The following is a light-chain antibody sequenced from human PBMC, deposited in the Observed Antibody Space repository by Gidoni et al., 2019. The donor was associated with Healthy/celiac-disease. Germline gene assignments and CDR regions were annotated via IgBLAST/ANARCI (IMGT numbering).Light chain of an antibody. Sequence: DIQLTQSPSFLSASVGDRVTITCRASQGISSYLAWYQQKPGKAPKLLIYAASTLQSGVPSRFSGSGSGTEFTLTISSLQPEDFATYYCQQLNSYPPITFXQXTKVXIK. CDR2: AAS. CDR1: QGISSY. CDR3: QQLNSYPPIT. V-gene: IGKV1-9*01. J-gene: IGKJ1*01.